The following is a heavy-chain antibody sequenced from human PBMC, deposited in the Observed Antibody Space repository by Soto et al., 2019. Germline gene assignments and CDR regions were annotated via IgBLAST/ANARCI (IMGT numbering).Heavy chain of an antibody. Sequence: QVQLVQSGAEVKKPGSSVKVSCKASGGSFVRYSISWVRQAPGQGLEWMGGIVPIFGTTNYAQRFQGRVTITADESTSTAYMELRELRADDTAVYYCARPDEGGYQSNPHYYYALDIWCQWTAVTVTS. CDR1: GGSFVRYS. V-gene: IGHV1-69*01. J-gene: IGHJ6*02. CDR3: ARPDEGGYQSNPHYYYALDI. D-gene: IGHD3-16*02. CDR2: IVPIFGTT.